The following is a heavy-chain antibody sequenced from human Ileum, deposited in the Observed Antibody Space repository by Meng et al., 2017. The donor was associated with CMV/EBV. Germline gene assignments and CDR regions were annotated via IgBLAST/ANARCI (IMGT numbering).Heavy chain of an antibody. CDR1: GGSISSGGFY. Sequence: QPQESGPGLGKPSQPLSLTCPVSGGSISSGGFYWSWIRQHPGKGLEWIGYIYYSGSTYYNPSLRSRVAISIDTSKNQFSLKLTSVTAADTAVYFCARTNYGDYNWFDPWGQGTLVTVSS. V-gene: IGHV4-31*03. D-gene: IGHD4-17*01. J-gene: IGHJ5*02. CDR2: IYYSGST. CDR3: ARTNYGDYNWFDP.